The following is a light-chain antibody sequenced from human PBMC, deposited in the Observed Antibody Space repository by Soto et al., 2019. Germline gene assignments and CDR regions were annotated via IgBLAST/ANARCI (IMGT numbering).Light chain of an antibody. J-gene: IGKJ1*01. CDR1: QSVSSN. V-gene: IGKV3-15*01. CDR2: GAS. Sequence: TLSVSPGERATLSCRASQSVSSNLAWYQQKPGQAPRLLIYGASTRATGIPARFSGSGSGTEFTLTISSLQSEDFAVYYCQQYNNWLGTFDQGTKVDIK. CDR3: QQYNNWLGT.